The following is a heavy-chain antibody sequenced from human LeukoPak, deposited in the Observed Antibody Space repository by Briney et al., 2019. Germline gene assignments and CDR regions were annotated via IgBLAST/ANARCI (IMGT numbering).Heavy chain of an antibody. CDR1: GLTFNDFA. V-gene: IGHV3-23*01. D-gene: IGHD4-17*01. CDR3: AKGNYGEKIDY. J-gene: IGHJ4*02. CDR2: ISGSGGST. Sequence: QSGGSLRLSCEASGLTFNDFAMTWVRQAPGKGLEWVSTISGSGGSTYYADSVKARFTISRDNSKNTLYLQMNSLKAEDAALYYCAKGNYGEKIDYWGPGTLVTVSS.